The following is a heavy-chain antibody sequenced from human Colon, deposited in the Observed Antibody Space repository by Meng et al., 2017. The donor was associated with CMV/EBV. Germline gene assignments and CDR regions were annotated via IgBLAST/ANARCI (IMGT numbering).Heavy chain of an antibody. D-gene: IGHD3-10*01. Sequence: GESLKISCVASGFTFSNYAMHWVRQAPGKRPEWLTFILFDGSDAHYADSLGGRFTISRDDSKNTLYLQMNSLRLDDTAVYYCAKDMGRRAAYYGYCDSWGQGTLVTSPQ. CDR2: ILFDGSDA. J-gene: IGHJ4*02. CDR1: GFTFSNYA. V-gene: IGHV3-30*02. CDR3: AKDMGRRAAYYGYCDS.